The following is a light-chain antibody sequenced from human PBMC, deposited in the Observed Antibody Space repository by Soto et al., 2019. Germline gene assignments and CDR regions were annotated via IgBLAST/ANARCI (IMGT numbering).Light chain of an antibody. CDR2: ANN. CDR3: AAWDDSLNGLV. V-gene: IGLV1-44*01. CDR1: RSNIGINA. Sequence: QSVLTQPPSVSGTPGQRVSISCSGRRSNIGINAVDWYHQLPGTAPKVLIYANNQRPSGVPDRFSGSKSGTSASLAINGLQSDDEAHYYCAAWDDSLNGLVFGGGTKLTV. J-gene: IGLJ2*01.